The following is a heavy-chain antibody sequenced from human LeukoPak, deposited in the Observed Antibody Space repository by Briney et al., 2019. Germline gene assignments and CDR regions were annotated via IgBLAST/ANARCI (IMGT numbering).Heavy chain of an antibody. CDR1: GFSFSGYG. J-gene: IGHJ6*03. D-gene: IGHD1-26*01. CDR2: IWYDGSNK. CDR3: ARSRSPYYYYYYMDV. V-gene: IGHV3-33*01. Sequence: PGGSLRLSCAASGFSFSGYGMRWVRQAPGKGLEWVAVIWYDGSNKYYGDSVKGRFTTSRDNSKNTLYLQMNSLRAEDTAVYYCARSRSPYYYYYYMDVWGEGTTVTVSS.